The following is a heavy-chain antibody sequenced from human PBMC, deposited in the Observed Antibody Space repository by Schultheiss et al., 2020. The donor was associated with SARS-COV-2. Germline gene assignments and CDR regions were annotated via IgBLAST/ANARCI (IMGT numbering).Heavy chain of an antibody. CDR2: IYPGDSDT. D-gene: IGHD5-24*01. Sequence: GGSLRLSCAVYGGSFSGYSWSWIRQPPGKGLEWIGYIYPGDSDTRYSPSFQGQVTISADKSISTAYLQWSSLKASDTAMYYCARFRRDGYNRFDYWGQGTLVTVSS. V-gene: IGHV5-51*01. CDR1: GGSFSGYS. CDR3: ARFRRDGYNRFDY. J-gene: IGHJ4*02.